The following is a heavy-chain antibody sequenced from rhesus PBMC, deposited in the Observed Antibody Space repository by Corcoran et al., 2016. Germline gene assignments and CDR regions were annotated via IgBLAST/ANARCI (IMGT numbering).Heavy chain of an antibody. CDR1: GYPFTDYY. J-gene: IGHJ4*01. Sequence: EVQLVQSGAEVKKPGASVKISCKASGYPFTDYYMHWVRQAHGKGLEWMGRLDPEDGEAIHSKKFQDRVTITADTSTDTAYMELSSLRSEDTAMYYCATEWADTAGTVLYYWGQGVLVTVSS. D-gene: IGHD5-24*01. CDR2: LDPEDGEA. CDR3: ATEWADTAGTVLYY. V-gene: IGHV1-111*02.